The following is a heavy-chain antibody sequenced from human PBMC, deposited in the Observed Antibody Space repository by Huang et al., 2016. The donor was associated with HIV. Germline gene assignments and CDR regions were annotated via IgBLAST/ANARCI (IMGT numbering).Heavy chain of an antibody. CDR3: ARGSRQGKYYYGSGTAY. CDR2: IKSDGSST. J-gene: IGHJ4*02. D-gene: IGHD3-10*01. Sequence: VQLVESLRLSCAASGFTFSSYWMHWVRQVPGKGLVWVSHIKSDGSSTSYADSVKGRFTISRDNAKNTLYLQMNSLRAEDTAVYYCARGSRQGKYYYGSGTAYWGQGTLVTVSS. CDR1: GFTFSSYW. V-gene: IGHV3-74*01.